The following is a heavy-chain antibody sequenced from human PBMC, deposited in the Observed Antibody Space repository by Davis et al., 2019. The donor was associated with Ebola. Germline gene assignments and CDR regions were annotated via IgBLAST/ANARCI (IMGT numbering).Heavy chain of an antibody. D-gene: IGHD3-3*01. V-gene: IGHV3-48*04. Sequence: GESLKISCAASGFTFSSYSMNWVRQARGKGLEWVSYITSSSSTIYYADSVKGRFTISRDNAKNSLYLQMNSLRAEDTAVYYCARGRIRFLEWLFKTGAFDIWGQGTMVTVSS. CDR3: ARGRIRFLEWLFKTGAFDI. CDR1: GFTFSSYS. CDR2: ITSSSSTI. J-gene: IGHJ3*02.